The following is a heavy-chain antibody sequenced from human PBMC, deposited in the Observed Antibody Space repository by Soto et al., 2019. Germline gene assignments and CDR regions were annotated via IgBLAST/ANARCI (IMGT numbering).Heavy chain of an antibody. Sequence: QVQLVESGGGLVKPGGSLRLSCAASGFTFSDYYMSWIRRAPGKGLEWISYISSSGSTKYYADSVKGRFTISRDDAKNSLYLHMNSLRAEDTAVYYCARPRIVIPAAITAFNVWGQGTMVTVSS. CDR3: ARPRIVIPAAITAFNV. CDR1: GFTFSDYY. CDR2: ISSSGSTK. J-gene: IGHJ3*01. V-gene: IGHV3-11*01. D-gene: IGHD2-2*01.